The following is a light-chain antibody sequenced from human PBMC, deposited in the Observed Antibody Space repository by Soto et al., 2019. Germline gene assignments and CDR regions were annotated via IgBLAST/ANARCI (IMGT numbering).Light chain of an antibody. CDR3: QLYNSWPPMYT. CDR2: GAS. Sequence: EIVLTQSPGTLSLSPGERATLSCRASQSVSNNYLAWYQQKPGQAPRLLIYGASNRATGIPDRFSGSGSGTDFTLTISRLEPEDFAVYYCQLYNSWPPMYTFGQGTKLEIK. CDR1: QSVSNNY. J-gene: IGKJ2*01. V-gene: IGKV3-20*01.